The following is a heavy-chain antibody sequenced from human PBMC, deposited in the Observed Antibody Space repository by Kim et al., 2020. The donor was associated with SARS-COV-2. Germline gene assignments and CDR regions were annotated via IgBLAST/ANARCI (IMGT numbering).Heavy chain of an antibody. D-gene: IGHD1-26*01. CDR1: GGSISSYY. Sequence: SETLSLTCTASGGSISSYYWSWIRQPPGKGLEWIGYIYYSGSTNYNPSLKSRVHISVDTSKNQFSLKLSSVTAADTAVYYCARHIPLGEGATRSYYYYGMDIWGQGATVTVSS. CDR3: ARHIPLGEGATRSYYYYGMDI. J-gene: IGHJ6*01. V-gene: IGHV4-59*08. CDR2: IYYSGST.